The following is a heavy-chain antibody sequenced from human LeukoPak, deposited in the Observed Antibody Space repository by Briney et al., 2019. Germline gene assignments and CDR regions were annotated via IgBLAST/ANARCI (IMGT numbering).Heavy chain of an antibody. CDR2: IYSGGGT. Sequence: GGSLRLSCAASGFTFSSYAMSWVRQAPGKGLEWVSVIYSGGGTYYAESVKGRFTISRDNSKNTLYLQLNSLRAEDTAVYYCARDQLYYLGSGSLTVGPFHGMDVWGQGTTVTVS. CDR1: GFTFSSYA. J-gene: IGHJ6*02. D-gene: IGHD3-10*01. CDR3: ARDQLYYLGSGSLTVGPFHGMDV. V-gene: IGHV3-66*01.